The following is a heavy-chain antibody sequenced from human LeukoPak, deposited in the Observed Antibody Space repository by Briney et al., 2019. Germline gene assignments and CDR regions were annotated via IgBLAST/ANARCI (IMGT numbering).Heavy chain of an antibody. CDR1: GYSINSGYY. D-gene: IGHD2-2*02. J-gene: IGHJ3*02. Sequence: SETLSLTCAVSGYSINSGYYWGWIRQPPGKGLEWIGSIYHSGSTYYNPSLKSRVTISVDTSKNQFSLKLSSVTAADTAVYYCARLVIVVVPAAIGIHDAFDIWGQGTMVTVSS. V-gene: IGHV4-38-2*01. CDR2: IYHSGST. CDR3: ARLVIVVVPAAIGIHDAFDI.